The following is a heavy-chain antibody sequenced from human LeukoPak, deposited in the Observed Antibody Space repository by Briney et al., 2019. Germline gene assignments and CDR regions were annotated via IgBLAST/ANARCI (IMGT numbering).Heavy chain of an antibody. CDR2: ISGSGGST. CDR3: AKASYSSSWHQQEDY. Sequence: HPGGSLRLSCAASGFTFSSYAMSWVRQAPGKGLEWVSAISGSGGSTYYADSVKGRFTISRDNSKNTLYLQMNSLRAEDTAVYYCAKASYSSSWHQQEDYWGQGTVVTVSS. D-gene: IGHD6-13*01. CDR1: GFTFSSYA. J-gene: IGHJ4*02. V-gene: IGHV3-23*01.